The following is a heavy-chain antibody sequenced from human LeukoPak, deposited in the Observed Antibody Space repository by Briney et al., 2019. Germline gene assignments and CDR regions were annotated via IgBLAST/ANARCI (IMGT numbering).Heavy chain of an antibody. J-gene: IGHJ4*02. Sequence: GGSLRLSCAASGFTLRSHGMHWVRQAPGKGLEWVAVVWNDGSNAYHADSVKGRFTISRDNSKNTLYLQMNSLRGEDTAVYYCARDSGSRWFGPTDNWGQGTLVIVSS. V-gene: IGHV3-33*01. CDR3: ARDSGSRWFGPTDN. D-gene: IGHD3-10*01. CDR2: VWNDGSNA. CDR1: GFTLRSHG.